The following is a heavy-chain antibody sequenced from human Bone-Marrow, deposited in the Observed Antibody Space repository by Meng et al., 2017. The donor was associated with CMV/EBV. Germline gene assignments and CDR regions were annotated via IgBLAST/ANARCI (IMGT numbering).Heavy chain of an antibody. CDR3: VTQEWRYGGGPDY. V-gene: IGHV4-39*07. Sequence: SETLSLTCTVSGGSISSSSYYWGWIRQTPGKGLEWIGSVYYSIVTYYNPSLKSRVTISVDTSKNQFSLMLRSVTAADTAVYYCVTQEWRYGGGPDYWGQGTLVTVSS. CDR1: GGSISSSSYY. J-gene: IGHJ4*02. CDR2: VYYSIVT. D-gene: IGHD3-16*01.